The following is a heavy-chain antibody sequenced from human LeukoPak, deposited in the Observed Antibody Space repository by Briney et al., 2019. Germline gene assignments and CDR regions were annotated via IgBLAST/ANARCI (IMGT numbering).Heavy chain of an antibody. D-gene: IGHD5-18*01. CDR3: ARAPGYSYGYVEY. J-gene: IGHJ4*02. CDR1: GYTFTGYY. V-gene: IGHV1-2*02. Sequence: ASVKVSCKASGYTFTGYYMHWVRQAPGQGLEWMGWINPNSGGTNYAQKFQGRVTMTRDTSISTAYMELSRLRPDDTAVYYCARAPGYSYGYVEYWGQGTLVTVSS. CDR2: INPNSGGT.